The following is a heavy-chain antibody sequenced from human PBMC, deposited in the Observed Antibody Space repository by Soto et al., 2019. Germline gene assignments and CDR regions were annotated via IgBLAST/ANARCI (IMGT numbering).Heavy chain of an antibody. J-gene: IGHJ6*02. CDR3: AKDCQTYCTGTICASIGYFYYYDLEG. Sequence: GRSLRLSCVASGFTSNSYAMSWVRQAPGKGLEWVSTISGPGDTTLYADSVKGRFTISRDNSKNTLYLQVNSLRAEDTAVYYCAKDCQTYCTGTICASIGYFYYYDLEGWGQGRTVT. CDR2: ISGPGDTT. V-gene: IGHV3-23*01. D-gene: IGHD2-2*01. CDR1: GFTSNSYA.